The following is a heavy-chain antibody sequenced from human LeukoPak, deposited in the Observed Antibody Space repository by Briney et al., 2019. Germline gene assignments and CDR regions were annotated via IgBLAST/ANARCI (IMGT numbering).Heavy chain of an antibody. Sequence: ASVKVSCKASGYTFTSYDINWVRQATGQGLEWMGWMNPNSGNTGYAQKFQGRVTMTRNTSISTAYMELSSLRSEDTAVYYCATPRGDVDIVATIGGPFDYWGQGTLVTVSS. CDR2: MNPNSGNT. J-gene: IGHJ4*02. D-gene: IGHD5-12*01. CDR1: GYTFTSYD. CDR3: ATPRGDVDIVATIGGPFDY. V-gene: IGHV1-8*01.